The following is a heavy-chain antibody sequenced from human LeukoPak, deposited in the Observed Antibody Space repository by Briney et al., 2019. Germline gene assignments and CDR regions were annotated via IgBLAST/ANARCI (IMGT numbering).Heavy chain of an antibody. CDR2: ISAYNGNT. CDR3: ARDKLRFLEWLGDNWFDP. V-gene: IGHV1-18*04. Sequence: ASVKVSCKASGYTFTGYYMHWVRQAPGQGLEWMGWISAYNGNTNYAQKLQGRVTMTTDTSTSTAYMELRSLRSDDTAVYYCARDKLRFLEWLGDNWFDPWGQGTLVTVSS. J-gene: IGHJ5*02. CDR1: GYTFTGYY. D-gene: IGHD3-3*01.